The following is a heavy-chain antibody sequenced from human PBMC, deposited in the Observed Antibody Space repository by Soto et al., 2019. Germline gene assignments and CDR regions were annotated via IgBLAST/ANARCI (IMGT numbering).Heavy chain of an antibody. CDR1: GFTFSSYG. D-gene: IGHD3-3*02. CDR3: ARDHFSASYYDY. V-gene: IGHV3-33*01. J-gene: IGHJ4*02. Sequence: QVQLVESGGGVVQPGRSLRLSCAASGFTFSSYGMHWVRQAPGKGLEWVAVIWYDGSNKYYADSVKGRFTSSRDNSKNTLYLQMNSLRSEDTAVYYCARDHFSASYYDYWGQGTLVTVSS. CDR2: IWYDGSNK.